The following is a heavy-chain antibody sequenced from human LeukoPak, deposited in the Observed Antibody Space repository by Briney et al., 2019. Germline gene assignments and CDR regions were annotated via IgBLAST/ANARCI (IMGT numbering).Heavy chain of an antibody. V-gene: IGHV3-74*03. J-gene: IGHJ6*02. CDR2: IRPDGNSA. Sequence: QAGGSLRLSCAASGFTFNRYWMHWVRQAPGKGLVWVSRIRPDGNSATYADSVKGRFTISRDNAKNTLYLQMNSLRAEDSAVYYCVSLDGVYYYHMDVWGQGTTVIVSS. CDR1: GFTFNRYW. CDR3: VSLDGVYYYHMDV. D-gene: IGHD3/OR15-3a*01.